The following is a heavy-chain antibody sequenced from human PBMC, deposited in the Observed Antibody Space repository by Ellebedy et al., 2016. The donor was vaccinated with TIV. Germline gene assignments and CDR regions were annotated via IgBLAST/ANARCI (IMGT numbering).Heavy chain of an antibody. D-gene: IGHD5-12*01. J-gene: IGHJ4*02. CDR2: VYYSGST. Sequence: SETLSLTCTVSGGSVSSGSYYWSWIRQPPGKGLEWIGYVYYSGSTNYNPSLKSRVTISVDTSKNQFSLKLSSVTAADTAVYYCARGLGGYRYFDYWGQGTLVTVSS. CDR3: ARGLGGYRYFDY. CDR1: GGSVSSGSYY. V-gene: IGHV4-61*01.